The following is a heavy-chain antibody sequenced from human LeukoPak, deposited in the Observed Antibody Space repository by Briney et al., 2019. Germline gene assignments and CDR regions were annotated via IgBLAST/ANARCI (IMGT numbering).Heavy chain of an antibody. J-gene: IGHJ6*02. CDR2: YDPEHEET. D-gene: IGHD2-2*01. CDR1: GYSLTDLS. Sequence: ASVKVSCRVSGYSLTDLSMHWLRQAPGKGLEWMGGYDPEHEETIYAQKFQGRVTMTEDTSSDTAYMELSSLRSEDTAVYYCITPLGYCSSASCRHGMDVWGQGTTVIVS. CDR3: ITPLGYCSSASCRHGMDV. V-gene: IGHV1-24*01.